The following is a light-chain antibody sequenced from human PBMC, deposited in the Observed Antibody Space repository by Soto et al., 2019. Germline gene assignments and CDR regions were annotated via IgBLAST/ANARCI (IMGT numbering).Light chain of an antibody. CDR2: AAS. J-gene: IGKJ1*01. Sequence: AIRMTQSPSSLSASTGDRVTITCRASQGISSYLAWYQQKPRKAPKLLIYAASTLQSGVPSRFSGSGSETDFTLTISCLQSEDFATYYCQQYYSYPRTFGQGTKVEIK. V-gene: IGKV1-8*01. CDR1: QGISSY. CDR3: QQYYSYPRT.